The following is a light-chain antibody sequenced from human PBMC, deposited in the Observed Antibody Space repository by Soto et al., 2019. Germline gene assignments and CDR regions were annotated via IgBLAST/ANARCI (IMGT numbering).Light chain of an antibody. CDR3: QQYNNWPYS. Sequence: VVTQSPATLSLYTGERATLSCRAGQGVTTNFAWYQQKSGQSPRLLIYDVSIRATGVPARFSGTGSETDFTLTISGLQSEDSAVYFCQQYNNWPYSFGQGTRLEI. CDR1: QGVTTN. J-gene: IGKJ5*01. CDR2: DVS. V-gene: IGKV3-15*01.